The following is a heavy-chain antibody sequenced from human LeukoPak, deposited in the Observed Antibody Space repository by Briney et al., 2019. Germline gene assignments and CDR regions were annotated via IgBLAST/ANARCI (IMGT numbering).Heavy chain of an antibody. J-gene: IGHJ4*02. D-gene: IGHD2-21*02. Sequence: QPGGSLRLSCAASGFTFSSYAMPWVRQAPGKGLEWVAVISYDGSNKYYADSVKGRFTISRDNSKNTLYLQMNSLRAEDTAVYYCARTPCGGDCYIPLDYWGQGTLVTVSS. V-gene: IGHV3-30-3*01. CDR1: GFTFSSYA. CDR3: ARTPCGGDCYIPLDY. CDR2: ISYDGSNK.